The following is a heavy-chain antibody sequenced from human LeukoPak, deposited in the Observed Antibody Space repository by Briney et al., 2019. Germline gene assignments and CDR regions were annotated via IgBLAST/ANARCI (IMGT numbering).Heavy chain of an antibody. CDR2: ISYDGSSK. CDR1: GFTFNTYA. J-gene: IGHJ5*02. V-gene: IGHV3-30*04. CDR3: ARDEGSYDYLWGSYRYNWFDP. D-gene: IGHD3-16*02. Sequence: GGSLRLSCSASGFTFNTYAMHWVRKAPGKGLEWGALISYDGSSKYYADSVKGRFTISRDNSKNTLYLQVNSLRSEDTAVYYCARDEGSYDYLWGSYRYNWFDPWGQGTLVTVSS.